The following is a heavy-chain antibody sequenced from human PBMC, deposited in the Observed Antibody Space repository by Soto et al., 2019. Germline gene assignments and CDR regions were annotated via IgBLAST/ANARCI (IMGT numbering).Heavy chain of an antibody. CDR3: ARDAPCGIHAFDI. V-gene: IGHV1-69*13. CDR2: IIPIFGTA. Sequence: SVKVSCKASGGTFSSYAISWVRQAPGQGLEWMGGIIPIFGTANYAQKFQGRVTFTADESTSTAYMELSSLRSEDTAVYYCARDAPCGIHAFDIWGQGTMVTVSS. D-gene: IGHD2-15*01. CDR1: GGTFSSYA. J-gene: IGHJ3*02.